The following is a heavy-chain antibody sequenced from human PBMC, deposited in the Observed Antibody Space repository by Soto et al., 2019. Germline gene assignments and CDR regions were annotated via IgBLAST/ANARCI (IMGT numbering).Heavy chain of an antibody. Sequence: SETLSLTCTVSSASVSSSNYYWSWIRQPPGKGLEWIGYIYYSGSTTYNPSVKSRVTISLDTSKNQFSLKLSSVTAADTAVYYCARLLLWFGELVWFDPWGQGTLVTVSS. D-gene: IGHD3-10*01. CDR1: SASVSSSNYY. CDR2: IYYSGST. V-gene: IGHV4-61*01. CDR3: ARLLLWFGELVWFDP. J-gene: IGHJ5*02.